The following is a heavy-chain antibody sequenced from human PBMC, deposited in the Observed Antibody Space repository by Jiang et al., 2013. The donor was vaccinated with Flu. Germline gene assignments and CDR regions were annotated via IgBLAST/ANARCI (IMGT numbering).Heavy chain of an antibody. CDR1: GYTFTNYG. J-gene: IGHJ3*02. CDR2: ISAYNGNT. Sequence: SGAEVKKPGASVKVSCKASGYTFTNYGISWVRQAPGQRLEWMGWISAYNGNTNYAQKLQGRVTMTTDTSTSTAYMELRSLRSDDTAVYYCARGGSSSWYDVGSAFDIWGQGTMVTVSS. V-gene: IGHV1-18*01. D-gene: IGHD6-13*01. CDR3: ARGGSSSWYDVGSAFDI.